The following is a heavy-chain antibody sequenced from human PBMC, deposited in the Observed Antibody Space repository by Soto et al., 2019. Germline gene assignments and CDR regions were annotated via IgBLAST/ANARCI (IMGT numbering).Heavy chain of an antibody. D-gene: IGHD2-21*02. CDR2: VNSDGSST. CDR1: GFTFSSYW. CDR3: ARTPYCGGDCYSASFDY. Sequence: EVQLVESGGGLVQPGGSLRLSCAASGFTFSSYWMHWVRQAPGKGLVWVSRVNSDGSSTSYADSVKGRFTISRDNAKNTLYLQMNSLRAEDTAVYYGARTPYCGGDCYSASFDYWGQGTLVTVSS. V-gene: IGHV3-74*01. J-gene: IGHJ4*02.